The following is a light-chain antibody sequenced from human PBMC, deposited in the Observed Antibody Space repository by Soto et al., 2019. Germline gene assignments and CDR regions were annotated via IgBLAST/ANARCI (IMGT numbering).Light chain of an antibody. CDR2: DAS. J-gene: IGKJ1*01. Sequence: IQMTQSPSTLSASVGDRVTITCRASQTISNWLAWYQQKPGKAPKLLIYDASSLESGVPSRFSGSGSGTEFTLTISTLQREDFATYYCQQYNTHSPTWTFGQGTKVDIK. V-gene: IGKV1-5*01. CDR3: QQYNTHSPTWT. CDR1: QTISNW.